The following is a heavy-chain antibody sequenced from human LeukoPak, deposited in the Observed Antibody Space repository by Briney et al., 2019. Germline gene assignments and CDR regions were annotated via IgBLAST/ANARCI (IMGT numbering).Heavy chain of an antibody. J-gene: IGHJ5*02. CDR3: ARQSYYDSSGYYYYNWFDP. V-gene: IGHV5-51*01. CDR1: GYSFTSYW. Sequence: GESLKISCKGSGYSFTSYWIGWVRQMPGKGLEWMGIIXPGDSDTRYSPSFQGQVTISADKSISTAYLQWSSLKASDTAMYYCARQSYYDSSGYYYYNWFDPWGQGTLVTVSS. CDR2: IXPGDSDT. D-gene: IGHD3-22*01.